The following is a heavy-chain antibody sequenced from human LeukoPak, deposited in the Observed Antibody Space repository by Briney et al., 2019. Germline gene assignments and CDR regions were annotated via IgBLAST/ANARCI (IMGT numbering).Heavy chain of an antibody. D-gene: IGHD3-22*01. CDR3: ATTNYYDSSGYQDGLDY. J-gene: IGHJ4*02. CDR1: GYTFTGYY. Sequence: ASVKVSCKASGYTFTGYYMHWVRQAPGQGLEWMGWISAYNGNTNYAQKLQGRVTMTTDTSTSTAYMELRSLRSDDTAVYYCATTNYYDSSGYQDGLDYWGQGTLVTVSS. V-gene: IGHV1-18*04. CDR2: ISAYNGNT.